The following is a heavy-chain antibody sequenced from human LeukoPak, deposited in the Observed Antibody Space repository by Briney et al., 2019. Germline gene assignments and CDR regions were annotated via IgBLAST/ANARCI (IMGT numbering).Heavy chain of an antibody. V-gene: IGHV4-30-4*01. D-gene: IGHD3-10*01. CDR3: ARVSGFGDPFDY. CDR2: VYYSGST. Sequence: PSQTLSLTCTVSDDSINSGAYYWSWIRQPPGKGLEWIGYVYYSGSTYYNPSLKSRVTISVDTSKNQFSLKLNSVTAADTAVYYCARVSGFGDPFDYWGQGTLVTVRS. CDR1: DDSINSGAYY. J-gene: IGHJ4*02.